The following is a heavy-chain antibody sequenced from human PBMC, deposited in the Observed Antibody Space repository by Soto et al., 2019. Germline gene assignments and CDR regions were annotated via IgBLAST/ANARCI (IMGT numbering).Heavy chain of an antibody. V-gene: IGHV3-64D*06. CDR2: IGAKGDAT. J-gene: IGHJ4*02. D-gene: IGHD3-9*01. CDR3: VKVDWSSVDC. CDR1: GFTFQNYV. Sequence: PGGSLRLSCSASGFTFQNYVIHWVRQAPGKGLEYVSAIGAKGDATYADSVKGRFSISRDNSKNSLFLQMTNVTFEDTATYFCVKVDWSSVDCWGQGALVTVSS.